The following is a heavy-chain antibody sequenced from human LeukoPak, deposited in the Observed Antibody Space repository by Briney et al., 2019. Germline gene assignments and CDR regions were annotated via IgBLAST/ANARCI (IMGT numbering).Heavy chain of an antibody. CDR3: ARVDSSSAGYYYYYYYMDV. V-gene: IGHV4-38-2*02. CDR1: GGSISSYY. J-gene: IGHJ6*03. Sequence: PSETLSLTCTVSGGSISSYYWGWIRQPPGKGLEWIGSIYHSGSTYYNPSLKSRVTISVDTSKNQFSLKLSSVTAADTAVYYCARVDSSSAGYYYYYYYMDVWGKGTTVTVSS. CDR2: IYHSGST. D-gene: IGHD6-6*01.